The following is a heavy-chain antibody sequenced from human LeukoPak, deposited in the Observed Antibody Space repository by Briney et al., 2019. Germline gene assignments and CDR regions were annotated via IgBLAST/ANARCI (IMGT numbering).Heavy chain of an antibody. D-gene: IGHD3-16*01. CDR2: ITGSGGRT. CDR1: GFTFSSYA. CDR3: ARDDALGDNALDI. J-gene: IGHJ3*02. V-gene: IGHV3-23*01. Sequence: GGSLRLSCAASGFTFSSYAMSWVRQAPGKGLEWVSAITGSGGRTYTADSVKGRFTISRDNSKNTLYLQMNSLRAEDTAVYYCARDDALGDNALDIWGQGTMVTVSS.